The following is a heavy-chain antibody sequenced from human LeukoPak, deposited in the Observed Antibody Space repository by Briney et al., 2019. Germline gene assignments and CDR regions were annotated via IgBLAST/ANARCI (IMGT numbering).Heavy chain of an antibody. D-gene: IGHD6-13*01. CDR2: IIPIFGSA. J-gene: IGHJ4*02. CDR1: GGTFSSYA. V-gene: IGHV1-69*01. Sequence: SVKVSCKASGGTFSSYAISWVRQAPGQGLEWMGGIIPIFGSANYAQKFQGRVTITADESTSTAYMELSSLRSEDTAVYYCARMNPIAAAEETSYYFDYWGQGTLVTVSS. CDR3: ARMNPIAAAEETSYYFDY.